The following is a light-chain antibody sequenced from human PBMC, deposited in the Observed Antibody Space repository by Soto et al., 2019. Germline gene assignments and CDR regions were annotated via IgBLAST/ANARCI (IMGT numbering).Light chain of an antibody. CDR2: GAS. J-gene: IGKJ5*01. CDR1: KSVSNY. CDR3: QQYKNWPL. V-gene: IGKV3D-15*01. Sequence: VVLTRFPGTLSVSPGKRVTLGGRASKSVSNYVAWYQQKSGQPPRLLIYGASSRASGIPVRFSGSGFGTEFTLTFRSLQSEDFAVYYCQQYKNWPLFGQGTRLEIK.